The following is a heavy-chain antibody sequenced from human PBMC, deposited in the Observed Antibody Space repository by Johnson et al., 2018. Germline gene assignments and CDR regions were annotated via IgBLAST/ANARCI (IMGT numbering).Heavy chain of an antibody. J-gene: IGHJ1*01. Sequence: VQLVESGGGLVQPGGSLRLSCAASGFTFENHAMHWVRQVPGKGLEWVSGVSWNSGDIGYADSVKGRFTISRDSAKKFLFLQMNSLSPEDTAFYYCAEAAGITINDFFQHWGQGTLVTVSS. CDR2: VSWNSGDI. D-gene: IGHD2-21*01. V-gene: IGHV3-9*01. CDR3: AEAAGITINDFFQH. CDR1: GFTFENHA.